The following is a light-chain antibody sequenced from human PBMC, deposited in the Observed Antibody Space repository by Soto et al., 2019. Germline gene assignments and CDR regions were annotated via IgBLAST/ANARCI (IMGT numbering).Light chain of an antibody. Sequence: AIQMTQSPSSLSASVGDRVTITCRASQGIGNDLGWYQQKPGKAPKVLIYGASSLQGGAPSRFSGSGSGTDFTLTISSLQPEDFATYYCLQDNSYPLTFGQGTKVEVK. CDR1: QGIGND. CDR3: LQDNSYPLT. J-gene: IGKJ1*01. V-gene: IGKV1-6*01. CDR2: GAS.